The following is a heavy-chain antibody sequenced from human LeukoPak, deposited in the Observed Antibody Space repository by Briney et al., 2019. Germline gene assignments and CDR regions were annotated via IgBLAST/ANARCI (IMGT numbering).Heavy chain of an antibody. Sequence: GGSLRLSCAASGFTFSNYAMSWVRQAPGKGLEWVSGISDTGGRTCYADSVKGRFTISGDNSKNTLYLQMNSLRAEDTAVYYCAKHMVGVTGGLHYFDSWGQGTLVTVSS. D-gene: IGHD1-26*01. CDR2: ISDTGGRT. V-gene: IGHV3-23*01. CDR3: AKHMVGVTGGLHYFDS. CDR1: GFTFSNYA. J-gene: IGHJ4*02.